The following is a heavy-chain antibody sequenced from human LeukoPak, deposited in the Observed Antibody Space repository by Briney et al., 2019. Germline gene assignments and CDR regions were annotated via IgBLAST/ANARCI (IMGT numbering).Heavy chain of an antibody. J-gene: IGHJ5*02. CDR2: IYTSGST. V-gene: IGHV4-4*07. CDR3: ARDRYFDWLPNNNWFDP. D-gene: IGHD3-9*01. CDR1: GGSISSYY. Sequence: SETLSLTCPVSGGSISSYYWSWIRQPAGKGLEWIGRIYTSGSTNYNPSLKSRVTMSVDTSKNQFSLKLSSVTAADTAVYYCARDRYFDWLPNNNWFDPWGQGTLVTVSS.